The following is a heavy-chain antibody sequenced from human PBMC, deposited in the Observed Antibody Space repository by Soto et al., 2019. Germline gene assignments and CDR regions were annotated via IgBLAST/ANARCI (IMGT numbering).Heavy chain of an antibody. J-gene: IGHJ4*02. V-gene: IGHV4-39*01. CDR2: IYYTGST. Sequence: QLQLQESGPGLVKPSETLSLTCAVSGGSITSSSYFWGWIRQPPGKGLEWIGTIYYTGSTYYNPSLKSRVTMSADPPKHQFSMKLSSVTAADTAVYYCARRGDYSDRSASLLASFDYWGQGALVTVSS. CDR3: ARRGDYSDRSASLLASFDY. D-gene: IGHD3-22*01. CDR1: GGSITSSSYF.